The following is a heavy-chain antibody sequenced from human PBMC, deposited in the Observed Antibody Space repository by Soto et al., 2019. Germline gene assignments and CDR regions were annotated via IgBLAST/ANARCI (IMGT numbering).Heavy chain of an antibody. D-gene: IGHD3-3*02. J-gene: IGHJ4*02. V-gene: IGHV3-48*04. CDR2: ISLSGSTI. CDR3: ARESFSASPNFFDY. Sequence: PGGSLRLSCEASGFTFSRVSMNWVRQVPGKALEWVSYISLSGSTIYYADSVKGRFTISRDDAKNSLYLQMDSLRADDTAVYYCARESFSASPNFFDYWGQGTLVTVSS. CDR1: GFTFSRVS.